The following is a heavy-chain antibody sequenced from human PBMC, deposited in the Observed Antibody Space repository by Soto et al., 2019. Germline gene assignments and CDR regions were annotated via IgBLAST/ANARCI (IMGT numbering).Heavy chain of an antibody. CDR1: GFTFSSYA. J-gene: IGHJ3*02. D-gene: IGHD4-17*01. CDR2: ISGSGGST. Sequence: EVQLLESGGGLVQPGGSLRLSCAASGFTFSSYAMSWVRQAPGKGLEWVSAISGSGGSTYYADSVKGRFTISRDNSKNTLYLKMNSLRAEDTAVYYCAKDRTVDGDYIRYAFDIWGQGTMVTVSS. CDR3: AKDRTVDGDYIRYAFDI. V-gene: IGHV3-23*01.